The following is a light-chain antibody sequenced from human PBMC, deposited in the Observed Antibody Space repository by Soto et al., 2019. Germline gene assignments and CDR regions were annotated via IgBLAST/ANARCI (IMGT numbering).Light chain of an antibody. CDR2: RNN. CDR1: ISNIGNNY. Sequence: QSVLTQPPSVSGTPGQRVTISCSGSISNIGNNYVHWFQQLPGTAPKVLSNRNNQRPSGVPDRFSGSKSGTSASLAISGLRPEDEAEYYCAAWDDTVRSYVFGTGTKLTVL. CDR3: AAWDDTVRSYV. J-gene: IGLJ1*01. V-gene: IGLV1-47*01.